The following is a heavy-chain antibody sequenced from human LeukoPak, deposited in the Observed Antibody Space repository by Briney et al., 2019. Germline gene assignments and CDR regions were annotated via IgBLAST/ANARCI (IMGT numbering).Heavy chain of an antibody. J-gene: IGHJ4*02. CDR2: VYYSGST. V-gene: IGHV4-59*12. CDR3: ARGGDNYYGSGSYSY. Sequence: SETLSLTCTVSGGSISRYYWSWIRRPPGKGLEWIGYVYYSGSTNYNPSLKSRVTISVDTSENQFSLKLSSVTAADTAVYYCARGGDNYYGSGSYSYWGQGTLVTVSS. D-gene: IGHD3-10*01. CDR1: GGSISRYY.